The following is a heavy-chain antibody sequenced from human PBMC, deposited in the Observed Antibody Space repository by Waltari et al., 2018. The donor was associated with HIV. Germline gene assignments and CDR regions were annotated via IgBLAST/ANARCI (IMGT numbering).Heavy chain of an antibody. V-gene: IGHV3-15*01. CDR2: IKSKTDGGTT. D-gene: IGHD3-22*01. CDR3: TTDPYYYDSSGYYYYFDY. Sequence: EVQLVESGGGLVKPGGSLRLSCAASGFTFSNAWMSWVRQAPGKGLEWVGRIKSKTDGGTTDYAAPVKGRFTISRDDSKNTLYLQMNSLKTEDTAVYYCTTDPYYYDSSGYYYYFDYWGQGTLVTVSS. J-gene: IGHJ4*02. CDR1: GFTFSNAW.